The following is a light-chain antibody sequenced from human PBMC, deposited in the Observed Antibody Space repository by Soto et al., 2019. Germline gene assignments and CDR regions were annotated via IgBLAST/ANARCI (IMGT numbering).Light chain of an antibody. CDR2: LNSDGSH. J-gene: IGLJ2*01. CDR3: QTWGTGIRV. CDR1: SGHSSYT. Sequence: QPVLTQSPSASASLGASVKLTCTLSSGHSSYTIAWHQQQPEKGPRYLMKLNSDGSHSKGDGIPDRFSGSSSGAERYLTISSLQSEDDADYYCQTWGTGIRVFGGGTKLPVL. V-gene: IGLV4-69*01.